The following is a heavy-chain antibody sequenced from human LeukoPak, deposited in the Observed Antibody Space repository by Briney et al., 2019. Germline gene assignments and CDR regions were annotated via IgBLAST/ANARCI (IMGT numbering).Heavy chain of an antibody. J-gene: IGHJ4*02. V-gene: IGHV3-23*01. D-gene: IGHD3-16*02. CDR1: GFTFSSYA. CDR2: ISGSGGST. CDR3: AKDLYDYVWGSYRYSFDY. Sequence: GRSLSLSCAASGFTFSSYAMSWVRPAPGKGLEWVSAISGSGGSTYYADSVKGRFTISRDNSKNTLYLQMNSLRAEDTAVYYCAKDLYDYVWGSYRYSFDYWGQGTLVTVSS.